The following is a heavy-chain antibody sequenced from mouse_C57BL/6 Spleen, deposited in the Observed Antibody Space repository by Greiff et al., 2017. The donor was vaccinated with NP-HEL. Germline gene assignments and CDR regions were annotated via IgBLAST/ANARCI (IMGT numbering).Heavy chain of an antibody. CDR3: ARRITFDY. CDR1: GFTFSDYG. V-gene: IGHV5-17*01. CDR2: ISSGSSTI. Sequence: DVMLVESGGGLVKPGGSLKLSCAASGFTFSDYGMHWVRQAPEKGLEWVAYISSGSSTIYYADTVKGRFTISRDNAKNTLFLQITSLRSEDTAMYYCARRITFDYWGQGTTLTVSS. J-gene: IGHJ2*01. D-gene: IGHD1-1*01.